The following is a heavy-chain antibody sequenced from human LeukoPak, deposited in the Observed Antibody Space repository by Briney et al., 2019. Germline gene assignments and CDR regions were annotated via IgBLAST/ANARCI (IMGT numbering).Heavy chain of an antibody. CDR2: IGTAGDT. Sequence: GGSLRLSCAASGFTFSSYDMHWVRQATGKGLEWVSAIGTAGDTYYADSVKGRSTISRENAKNSLFLQVNSLRVGDTAVYYCTRAVGATNLGFDYWGQGTLVAVSS. V-gene: IGHV3-13*01. J-gene: IGHJ4*02. CDR3: TRAVGATNLGFDY. D-gene: IGHD1-26*01. CDR1: GFTFSSYD.